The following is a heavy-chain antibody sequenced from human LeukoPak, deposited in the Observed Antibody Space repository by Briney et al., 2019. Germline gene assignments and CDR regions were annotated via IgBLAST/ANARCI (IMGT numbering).Heavy chain of an antibody. CDR3: ARPSSIAAPDY. J-gene: IGHJ4*02. CDR2: INHSGST. D-gene: IGHD6-6*01. Sequence: SETLSLTCAVYGGSFSGYYWSWIRQPPGKGLEWIGEINHSGSTNYNPSLKSRVTISVDTSKNQFSLKLSSVTAADTAVYYCARPSSIAAPDYWGQGTLVTVSS. V-gene: IGHV4-34*01. CDR1: GGSFSGYY.